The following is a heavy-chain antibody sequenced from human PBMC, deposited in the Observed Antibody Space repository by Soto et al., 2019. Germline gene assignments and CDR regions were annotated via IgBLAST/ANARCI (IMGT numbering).Heavy chain of an antibody. CDR3: ARGRQQWLVPRSFDY. CDR1: GYTFTSYD. J-gene: IGHJ4*02. V-gene: IGHV1-8*01. CDR2: MNPNSGNT. Sequence: ASVKVSCKASGYTFTSYDINWVRQATGQGLEWMGWMNPNSGNTGYAQKFQGRVTMTRNTSISTAYMELSSLRSEDTAVYYCARGRQQWLVPRSFDYWGQATLVTVSS. D-gene: IGHD6-19*01.